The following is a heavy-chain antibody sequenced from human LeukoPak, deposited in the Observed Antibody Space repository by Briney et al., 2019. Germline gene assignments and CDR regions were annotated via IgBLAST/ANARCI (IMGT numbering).Heavy chain of an antibody. CDR3: ARVFRGAVTSNWFDP. CDR1: GGSINGYY. D-gene: IGHD4-17*01. Sequence: SETLSLTCTVSGGSINGYYWTWIRQPPGKGLEWIGYISDSGSTNYNPSLKSRVTMSVDSSNTEFSLRLNSVTAAATAVYYCARVFRGAVTSNWFDPWGQGTLVTVSS. CDR2: ISDSGST. J-gene: IGHJ5*02. V-gene: IGHV4-59*01.